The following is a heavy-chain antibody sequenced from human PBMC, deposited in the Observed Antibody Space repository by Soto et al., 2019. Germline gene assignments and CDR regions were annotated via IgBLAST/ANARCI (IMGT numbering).Heavy chain of an antibody. J-gene: IGHJ6*02. CDR2: IYPGDSDT. CDR3: AGGGVRGVITRTRDYYGMDV. V-gene: IGHV5-51*01. D-gene: IGHD3-10*01. Sequence: PGESLKISCKGSGYSFTSCWIGWVRQMPGKGLEWMGIIYPGDSDTRYSPSFQGQVTISADKSINTAYLQWSSLKASDTAMYYCAGGGVRGVITRTRDYYGMDVWGQGTTVTVSS. CDR1: GYSFTSCW.